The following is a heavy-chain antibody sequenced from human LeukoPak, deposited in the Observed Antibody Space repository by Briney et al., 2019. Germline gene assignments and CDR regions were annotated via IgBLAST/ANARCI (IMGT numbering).Heavy chain of an antibody. V-gene: IGHV3-21*01. J-gene: IGHJ4*02. Sequence: GGSLRLSCAASGFTFSSYSMNWVRQAPGKGLEWVSSISSSSSYIYYADSVKGRFTISRDNAKNSLYLQMNSLRAEDTAVYYCARDCSSTSCSLDYWGQGTLVTVSS. CDR1: GFTFSSYS. CDR3: ARDCSSTSCSLDY. D-gene: IGHD2-2*01. CDR2: ISSSSSYI.